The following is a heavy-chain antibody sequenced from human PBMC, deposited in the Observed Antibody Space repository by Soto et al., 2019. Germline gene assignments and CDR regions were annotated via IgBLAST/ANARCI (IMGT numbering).Heavy chain of an antibody. V-gene: IGHV3-21*01. CDR1: GFTFSSYS. CDR2: ISSSSSYI. CDR3: TRCSSGGDYYGMDV. D-gene: IGHD1-26*01. Sequence: GGSLRLSCAASGFTFSSYSMNWVRQAPGKGLEWVSSISSSSSYIYYADSVKGRFTISRDNAKNSLYLQMNSLRAEDTAVYYCTRCSSGGDYYGMDVWGQGTTVTVSS. J-gene: IGHJ6*02.